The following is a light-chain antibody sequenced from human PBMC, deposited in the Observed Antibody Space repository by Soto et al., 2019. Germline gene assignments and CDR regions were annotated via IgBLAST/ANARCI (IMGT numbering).Light chain of an antibody. CDR2: GAS. CDR3: QQYNDWPLT. Sequence: EIVLTQSPATLSLSPGERVTLSCRASQSVRKHLGWYQQKPGQAPRLLIYGASTGATGIPARFSGSGSGTEFSLTISSLQSEDFAVYYCQQYNDWPLTFGGGTKVDIK. J-gene: IGKJ4*01. V-gene: IGKV3D-15*01. CDR1: QSVRKH.